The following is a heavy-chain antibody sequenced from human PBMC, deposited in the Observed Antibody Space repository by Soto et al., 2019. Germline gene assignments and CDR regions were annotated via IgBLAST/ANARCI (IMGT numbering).Heavy chain of an antibody. V-gene: IGHV3-72*01. D-gene: IGHD5-12*01. CDR2: IRSKAQGDIT. CDR3: AVDIVGTGSF. Sequence: EVQLVESGGGLVQPGGSLRLPCAASGFTFSAHHIDWVRQAPGKGLEWVGRIRSKAQGDITDYAATVKVRFTISRDDSKNSLHLQMNSLKSEDTAVYYCAVDIVGTGSFWGQGTLLTVSS. CDR1: GFTFSAHH. J-gene: IGHJ4*02.